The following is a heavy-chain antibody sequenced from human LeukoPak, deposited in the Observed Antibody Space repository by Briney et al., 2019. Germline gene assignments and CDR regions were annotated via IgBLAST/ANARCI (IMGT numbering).Heavy chain of an antibody. CDR1: GFTFSTYW. CDR2: ISSDGTNA. J-gene: IGHJ4*02. CDR3: VLLSLTPG. Sequence: GGSLRLSCAASGFTFSTYWMHCVRQAPGKGLVWVSRISSDGTNANYAASVKGRFTISRDNAKNTLYLQMNSLRAEDTAVYYCVLLSLTPGWGQGTLVTVSS. D-gene: IGHD3-10*01. V-gene: IGHV3-74*01.